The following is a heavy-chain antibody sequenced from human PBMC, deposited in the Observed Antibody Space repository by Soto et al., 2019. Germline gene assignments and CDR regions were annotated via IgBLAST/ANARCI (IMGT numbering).Heavy chain of an antibody. CDR1: GFTLSSYS. Sequence: EVQLVESGGGLVKPGGSLRHSCVASGFTLSSYSMNWVRLAPGKGLEWVSSITSSSNYIYYAESVKGRFTISRDNAKNSLDLQLNSLRAEDTAVYYCARDSQSGSYLGHFQHWGQGTLVTVSS. CDR2: ITSSSNYI. CDR3: ARDSQSGSYLGHFQH. J-gene: IGHJ1*01. V-gene: IGHV3-21*01. D-gene: IGHD1-26*01.